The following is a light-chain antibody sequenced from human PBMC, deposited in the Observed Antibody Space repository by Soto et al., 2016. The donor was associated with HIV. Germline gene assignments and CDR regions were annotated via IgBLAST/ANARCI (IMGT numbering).Light chain of an antibody. CDR3: QQSYSTPRT. CDR1: QSIKKY. J-gene: IGKJ3*01. V-gene: IGKV1-39*01. Sequence: DIQMTQSPSSLSASVGGRVTITCRASQSIKKYLNWYQQKPGRAPKLLIYGASSLESGVPPRFSGSGSGTEFTLTISNLQPEDFATYYCQQSYSTPRTFGPGTKVDIK. CDR2: GAS.